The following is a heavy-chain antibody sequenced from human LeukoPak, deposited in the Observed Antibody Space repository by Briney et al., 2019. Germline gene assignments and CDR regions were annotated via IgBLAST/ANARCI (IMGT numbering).Heavy chain of an antibody. J-gene: IGHJ3*02. Sequence: ASVKVSCKASGGTFSSYAISWVRQAPGQGLEWMGRINPNSGGTNYAQKFQGRVTMTRDTSISTAYMELSRLRSDDTAVYYCARISDDAFDIWGQGTMVTVSS. CDR3: ARISDDAFDI. CDR2: INPNSGGT. V-gene: IGHV1-2*06. CDR1: GGTFSSYA. D-gene: IGHD3-3*02.